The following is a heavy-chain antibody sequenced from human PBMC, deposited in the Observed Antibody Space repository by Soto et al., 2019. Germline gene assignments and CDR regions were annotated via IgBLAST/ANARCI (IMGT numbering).Heavy chain of an antibody. CDR1: GFTFSSYS. J-gene: IGHJ6*01. CDR2: ISSSSSYI. V-gene: IGHV3-21*01. CDR3: ARSAPVSIAAALYYYYYGMDV. Sequence: EVQLVESGGGLVKPGGSLRLSCAASGFTFSSYSMNWVRQAPGKGLEWVSSISSSSSYIYYADSVKGRFTISRDNAKNSLDLQMNSLRAEDTAVYYCARSAPVSIAAALYYYYYGMDVW. D-gene: IGHD6-13*01.